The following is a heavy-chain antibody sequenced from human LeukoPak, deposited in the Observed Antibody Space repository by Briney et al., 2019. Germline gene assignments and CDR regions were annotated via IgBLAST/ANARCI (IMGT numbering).Heavy chain of an antibody. D-gene: IGHD6-13*01. V-gene: IGHV3-30*02. CDR2: IRYDGSNK. CDR3: AKDNPAASGTPDY. Sequence: PGGSLRLSCATSGFTFTSYGMHWVRQAPGKGLEWVAFIRYDGSNKYYADSVKGRFTISRDNSKNTLYLQMNSLRAEDTAVYYCAKDNPAASGTPDYWGQGTLVTVSS. CDR1: GFTFTSYG. J-gene: IGHJ4*02.